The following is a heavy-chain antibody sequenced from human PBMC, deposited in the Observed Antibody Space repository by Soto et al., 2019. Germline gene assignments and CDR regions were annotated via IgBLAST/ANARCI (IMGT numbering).Heavy chain of an antibody. V-gene: IGHV4-30-4*01. CDR2: IYYSGST. CDR1: GGSISSGDYY. CDR3: ARVSVTTEYNWFDP. J-gene: IGHJ5*02. D-gene: IGHD4-4*01. Sequence: SETLSLTCTVPGGSISSGDYYWSWIRQPPGKGLEWIGYIYYSGSTYYNPSLKSRVTISVDTSKNQFSLKLSSVTAADTAVYYCARVSVTTEYNWFDPWGQGTLVTVSS.